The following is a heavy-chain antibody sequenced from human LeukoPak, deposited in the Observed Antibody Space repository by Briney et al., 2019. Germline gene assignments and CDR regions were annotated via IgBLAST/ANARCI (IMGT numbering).Heavy chain of an antibody. CDR3: ARDAQRGFDYSNSLKY. Sequence: GRSLRLSCEASGFIFSHYGMHWVRQAPGKGLEWVAVIWSDGSNRFYAGSVKGRFTISRDNSQNTVFLEMDSLRAEDTAMYYCARDAQRGFDYSNSLKYWGQGTLVTVSS. CDR2: IWSDGSNR. J-gene: IGHJ4*02. D-gene: IGHD4-11*01. CDR1: GFIFSHYG. V-gene: IGHV3-33*01.